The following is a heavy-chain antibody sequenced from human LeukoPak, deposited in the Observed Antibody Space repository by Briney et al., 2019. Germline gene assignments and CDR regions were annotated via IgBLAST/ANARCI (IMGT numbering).Heavy chain of an antibody. J-gene: IGHJ5*02. CDR1: GGSFSGYY. CDR2: INHSGST. CDR3: ARARDIVVVPAAIRAPLWFDP. V-gene: IGHV4-34*01. D-gene: IGHD2-2*02. Sequence: PSETLSLTCAVYGGSFSGYYWSWIRQPPGKGLEWIGEINHSGSTNHNPSLKSRVTISVDTSKSQFSLKLSSVTAADTAVYYCARARDIVVVPAAIRAPLWFDPWGQGTLVTVSS.